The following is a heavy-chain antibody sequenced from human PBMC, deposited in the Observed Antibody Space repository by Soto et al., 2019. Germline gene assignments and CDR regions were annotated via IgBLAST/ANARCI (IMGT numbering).Heavy chain of an antibody. CDR1: GFTFSSYW. CDR2: IKQDGSEK. V-gene: IGHV3-7*03. CDR3: ARVRYDYVWGSYRPALGSFDY. J-gene: IGHJ4*02. D-gene: IGHD3-16*02. Sequence: PGGSLRLSCAASGFTFSSYWMSWVRQAPGKGLEWVANIKQDGSEKYYVDSVKGRFTISRDNAKNSLYLQMNSLRAEDTAVYYCARVRYDYVWGSYRPALGSFDYWGQGTLVTVSS.